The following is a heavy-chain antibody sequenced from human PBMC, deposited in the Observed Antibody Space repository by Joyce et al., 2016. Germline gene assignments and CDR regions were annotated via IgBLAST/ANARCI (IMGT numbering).Heavy chain of an antibody. CDR1: GYTFINYD. V-gene: IGHV1-18*01. Sequence: QVQLVQSGTEVKKPGASVKVSCKASGYTFINYDICWVRQAPGQGLEWLGCSSPNNGNTNYAQKVQGRVTVTTDTSTSTAYMELRSLRSDDTALYYCARDGGTYHFDSSAYWGQGTLVTVSS. CDR2: SSPNNGNT. CDR3: ARDGGTYHFDSSAY. D-gene: IGHD3-22*01. J-gene: IGHJ4*02.